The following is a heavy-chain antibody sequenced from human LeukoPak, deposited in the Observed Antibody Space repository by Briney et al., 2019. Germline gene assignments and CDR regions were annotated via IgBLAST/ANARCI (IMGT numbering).Heavy chain of an antibody. CDR1: GGTFSSYA. J-gene: IGHJ5*02. CDR3: ARGLYDSRKDKFDP. Sequence: ASVKVSCKASGGTFSSYAISWVRQAPGQGLEGVGGIIPIFGTANYAQKFQGRVTITADESTSTAYMELSSLRSEDTAVYYCARGLYDSRKDKFDPWGQGTLVTVSS. V-gene: IGHV1-69*13. CDR2: IIPIFGTA. D-gene: IGHD3-22*01.